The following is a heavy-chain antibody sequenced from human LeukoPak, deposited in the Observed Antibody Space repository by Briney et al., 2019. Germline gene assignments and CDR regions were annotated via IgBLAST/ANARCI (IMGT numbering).Heavy chain of an antibody. CDR2: IYSGGST. Sequence: PGGSLRLSCAASGFTVSSNYMSWVRQAPGKGLEWVSVIYSGGSTYYADSVKGRFTISRDNSKNTLYLQMNSLRAEDTAVYYCARERTAMVPDYWGQGTLVTVSS. D-gene: IGHD5-18*01. CDR1: GFTVSSNY. V-gene: IGHV3-66*01. CDR3: ARERTAMVPDY. J-gene: IGHJ4*02.